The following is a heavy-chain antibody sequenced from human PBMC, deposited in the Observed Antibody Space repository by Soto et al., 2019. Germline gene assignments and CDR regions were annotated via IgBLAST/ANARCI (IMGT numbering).Heavy chain of an antibody. D-gene: IGHD6-6*01. V-gene: IGHV3-23*01. CDR1: GFAFSSYP. CDR2: ISDSGGLT. CDR3: ARRAFGSSRAFDI. J-gene: IGHJ3*02. Sequence: PGGSLRLSCAASGFAFSSYPMSWVRQAPEKGLEWVSGISDSGGLTYNADSVKGLFTISRDNSKNTLYLQMNSLRAEDTAVYYCARRAFGSSRAFDIWGQGTVVTV.